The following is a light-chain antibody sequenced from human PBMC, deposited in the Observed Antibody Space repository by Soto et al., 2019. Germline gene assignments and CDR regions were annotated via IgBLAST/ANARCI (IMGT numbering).Light chain of an antibody. Sequence: DIQMTQSPSTLSASVGDRVTITCRASQCINNWLAWYQQKPGKAPKLFIFKASTLEIGVPSRFSGSGSGTEFTLSISSLQPDDFATYFCQQYESFPRTFGQGTKVEIK. V-gene: IGKV1-5*03. CDR2: KAS. CDR3: QQYESFPRT. CDR1: QCINNW. J-gene: IGKJ1*01.